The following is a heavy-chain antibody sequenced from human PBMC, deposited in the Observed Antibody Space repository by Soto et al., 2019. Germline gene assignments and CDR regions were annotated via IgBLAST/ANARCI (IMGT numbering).Heavy chain of an antibody. Sequence: GASVKVSCKASGVTFSNNTISWVRQAPGQGLEWMGGIMPVFGRPNYAQKFQGRVTITADEYTRTAYMELSRLKSDDTAVYYCARQFDYDTSGYYYAYWGQGTQVTVSS. J-gene: IGHJ4*02. V-gene: IGHV1-69*13. CDR2: IMPVFGRP. CDR3: ARQFDYDTSGYYYAY. D-gene: IGHD3-22*01. CDR1: GVTFSNNT.